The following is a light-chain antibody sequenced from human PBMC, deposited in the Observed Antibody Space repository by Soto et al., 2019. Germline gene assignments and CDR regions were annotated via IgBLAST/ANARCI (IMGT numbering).Light chain of an antibody. Sequence: QSVLTQPPSASGTPGQGVTISCYGSTSNIGSNYVYWSQQLPGTAPKLLIYRNNQRPSGVPDRFSGSKSGTSASLAISGLRSDDEADYFCATWDDSLNGFYVFGTGPKLTVL. CDR1: TSNIGSNY. CDR2: RNN. V-gene: IGLV1-47*01. CDR3: ATWDDSLNGFYV. J-gene: IGLJ1*01.